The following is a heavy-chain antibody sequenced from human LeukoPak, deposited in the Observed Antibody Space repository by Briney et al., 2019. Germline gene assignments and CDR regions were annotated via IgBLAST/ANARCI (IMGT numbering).Heavy chain of an antibody. CDR1: GFTFSSYW. V-gene: IGHV3-21*01. CDR3: AMGSGSYYPDY. CDR2: ISSSSSYI. J-gene: IGHJ4*02. D-gene: IGHD3-10*01. Sequence: SGGSLRLSCAASGFTFSSYWMSWVRQAPGKGLEWVSSISSSSSYIYYADSVKGRFTISRDNAKNSLYLQMNSLRAEDTAVYYCAMGSGSYYPDYWGQGTLVTVSS.